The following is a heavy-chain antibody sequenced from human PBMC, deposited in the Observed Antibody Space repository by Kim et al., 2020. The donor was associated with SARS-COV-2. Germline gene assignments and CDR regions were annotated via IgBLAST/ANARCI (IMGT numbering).Heavy chain of an antibody. CDR3: ARGLTTSLDY. J-gene: IGHJ4*02. D-gene: IGHD4-4*01. Sequence: TNYEQNLQARVTMTRDTSITTAYMELSSLKSDDTAVYSCARGLTTSLDYWGQGTLVTVSS. V-gene: IGHV1-2*02. CDR2: T.